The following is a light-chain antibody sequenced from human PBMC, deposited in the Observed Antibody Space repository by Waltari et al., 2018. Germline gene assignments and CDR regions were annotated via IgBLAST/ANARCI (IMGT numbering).Light chain of an antibody. J-gene: IGKJ1*01. Sequence: DIQMTQSPSTLSASVGDRVTITCRASQSISSWLAWYQQKPGKAPKLLIYKASSLESGVPSRVIGSRAGTEFTLTISSLQPDEFATYYCQQYKSYRTFGQWTKVEIK. CDR1: QSISSW. V-gene: IGKV1-5*03. CDR3: QQYKSYRT. CDR2: KAS.